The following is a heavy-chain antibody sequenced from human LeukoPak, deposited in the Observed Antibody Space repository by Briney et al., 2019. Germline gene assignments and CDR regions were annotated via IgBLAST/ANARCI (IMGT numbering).Heavy chain of an antibody. J-gene: IGHJ4*02. Sequence: GGSPRLSCAASGSYWMHWVRQAPGKGLVWVSHINSDGSWTSYADSVKGRFTISKDNAKNTVYLQMNNLRAEDTAVYYCVSFYETYWGRGTLVTVSS. CDR3: VSFYETY. CDR2: INSDGSWT. CDR1: GSYW. V-gene: IGHV3-74*01. D-gene: IGHD2/OR15-2a*01.